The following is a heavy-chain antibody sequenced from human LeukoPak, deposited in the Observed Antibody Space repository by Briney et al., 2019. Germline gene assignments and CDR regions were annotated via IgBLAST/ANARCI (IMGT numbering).Heavy chain of an antibody. CDR2: ISSSSSYI. D-gene: IGHD2-2*01. CDR1: GFTFSSYS. J-gene: IGHJ4*02. V-gene: IGHV3-21*01. Sequence: PGGSLRLSCAASGFTFSSYSMNWVRQAPGKGLEWVSSISSSSSYIYYADSVKGRSTISRDNAKNSLYLQMNSLRAEDTAVYYCARDHCSSTSCPADYWGQGTLVTVSS. CDR3: ARDHCSSTSCPADY.